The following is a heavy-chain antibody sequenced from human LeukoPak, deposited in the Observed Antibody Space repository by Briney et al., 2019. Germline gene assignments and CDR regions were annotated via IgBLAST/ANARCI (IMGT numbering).Heavy chain of an antibody. J-gene: IGHJ4*02. CDR2: ISPNSGGT. CDR3: ARDRGSPYYYDY. CDR1: GYTFTVYY. V-gene: IGHV1-2*02. Sequence: ASVKVSCKASGYTFTVYYMHWVRQAPGQGLEWMGWISPNSGGTNYAQKFQGRVPMTRDTSISTAYMELSGLRSDDTALYYCARDRGSPYYYDYWGQGTLVTVSS. D-gene: IGHD3-16*01.